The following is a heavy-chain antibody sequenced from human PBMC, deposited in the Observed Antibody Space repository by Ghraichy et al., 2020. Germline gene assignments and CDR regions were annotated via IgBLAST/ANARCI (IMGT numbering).Heavy chain of an antibody. D-gene: IGHD6-6*01. J-gene: IGHJ4*02. CDR3: AREIAARPLAD. Sequence: GGSLRLSCAASGFTFSSYSMNWVRQAPGKGLEWVSYISSSSSTIYYADSVKGRFTISRDNAKNSLYLQMNSLRAEDTAVYYCAREIAARPLADWGQGTLVTVSS. V-gene: IGHV3-48*01. CDR2: ISSSSSTI. CDR1: GFTFSSYS.